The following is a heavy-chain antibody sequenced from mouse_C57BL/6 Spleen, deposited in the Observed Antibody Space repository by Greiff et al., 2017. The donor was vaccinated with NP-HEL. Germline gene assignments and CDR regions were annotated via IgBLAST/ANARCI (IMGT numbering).Heavy chain of an antibody. J-gene: IGHJ1*03. CDR2: INPGSGGT. CDR3: ARWGSSGYGYFDV. CDR1: GYAFTNYL. D-gene: IGHD3-2*02. V-gene: IGHV1-54*01. Sequence: VQLQQSGAELVRPGTSVKVSCKASGYAFTNYLIEWVKQRPGQGLEWIGVINPGSGGTNYNEKFKGKATLTADKSSSTAYMQLSSLTSEDSAVYFCARWGSSGYGYFDVWGTGTTVTVSS.